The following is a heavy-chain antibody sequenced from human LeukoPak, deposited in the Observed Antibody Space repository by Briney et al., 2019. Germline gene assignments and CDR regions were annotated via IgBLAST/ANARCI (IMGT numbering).Heavy chain of an antibody. J-gene: IGHJ4*02. CDR2: FGTRSTSI. Sequence: KSGGSLRLSWTASGFTFSGYSMNWIRQAPGKGLEWVSSFGTRSTSIYHAGSVKGRFAISRDNAKNSLYLQMNSLRAEDTALYYCAREVSEGFEFWGQGTLVTVSS. V-gene: IGHV3-21*04. CDR3: AREVSEGFEF. CDR1: GFTFSGYS. D-gene: IGHD3-22*01.